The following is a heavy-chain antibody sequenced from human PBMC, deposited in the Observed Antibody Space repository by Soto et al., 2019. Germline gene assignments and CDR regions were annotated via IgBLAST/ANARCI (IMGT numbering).Heavy chain of an antibody. V-gene: IGHV3-7*04. CDR3: AGRVAATEGAFDY. Sequence: EVQLVESGGGLFQPGGSPSPPLAASGFTLRSYGMSWARKAPGKGREWGANIKQDGSEKYYVDSVKGRFTISRDNAKNSLYLQMNSLRAEDTAVYYCAGRVAATEGAFDYWGQGTLVTVSS. D-gene: IGHD6-19*01. CDR1: GFTLRSYG. CDR2: IKQDGSEK. J-gene: IGHJ4*02.